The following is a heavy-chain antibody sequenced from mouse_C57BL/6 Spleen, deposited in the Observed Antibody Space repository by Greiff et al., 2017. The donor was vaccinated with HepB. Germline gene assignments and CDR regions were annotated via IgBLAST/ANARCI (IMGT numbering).Heavy chain of an antibody. Sequence: VQLQQSDAELVKPGASVKISCKVSGYTFTDHTIHWMKQRPEQGLEWIGYIYPRDGSTKYNEKFKGKATLTADKYSSTAYMQINSLTSEDSAVYFCAREGQLRLPASWFAYWGQGTLVTVSA. CDR1: GYTFTDHT. V-gene: IGHV1-78*01. CDR2: IYPRDGST. D-gene: IGHD3-2*02. J-gene: IGHJ3*01. CDR3: AREGQLRLPASWFAY.